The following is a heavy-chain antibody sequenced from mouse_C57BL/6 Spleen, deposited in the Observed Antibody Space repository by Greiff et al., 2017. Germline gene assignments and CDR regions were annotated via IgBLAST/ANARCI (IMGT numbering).Heavy chain of an antibody. J-gene: IGHJ1*03. D-gene: IGHD2-4*01. Sequence: QVQLQQSGAELVKPGASVKMSCKASGYTFTSYWITWVKQRPGQGLEWIGDIYPGSGSTNYNEKFKSKATLTVDTSSSTAYMQLSSLTSEDSAVYYCAKTYYDYDVWYFDVWGTGTTVTVSS. CDR2: IYPGSGST. CDR3: AKTYYDYDVWYFDV. CDR1: GYTFTSYW. V-gene: IGHV1-55*01.